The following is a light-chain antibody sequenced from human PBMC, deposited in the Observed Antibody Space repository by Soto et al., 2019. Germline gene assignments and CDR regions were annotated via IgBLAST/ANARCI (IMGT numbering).Light chain of an antibody. V-gene: IGKV3-15*01. CDR2: GAS. CDR3: QQYNKWFSIS. Sequence: EIVMTQSPATLSVSPGERAILSCRASESISSKLGWYQQRPGQAPRLLIYGASIRSTGIPTRFSGSGSGTEFTFAISSLQSEDSAVYYCQQYNKWFSISFGQGTRLEIK. J-gene: IGKJ5*01. CDR1: ESISSK.